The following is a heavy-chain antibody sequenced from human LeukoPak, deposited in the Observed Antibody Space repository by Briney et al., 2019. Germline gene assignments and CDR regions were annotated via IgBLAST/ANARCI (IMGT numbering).Heavy chain of an antibody. CDR1: GFTFSTYE. D-gene: IGHD3-16*01. J-gene: IGHJ2*01. CDR3: ARTRMGAGYFDL. Sequence: GGSLRLSCAASGFTFSTYEMNWVRQAPGKGLEWVSYISGNGGTIYYADSVWGRFTISRDNAKNSLYLQMNSLRAEDTAVYYCARTRMGAGYFDLWGRGTLVIVSS. V-gene: IGHV3-48*03. CDR2: ISGNGGTI.